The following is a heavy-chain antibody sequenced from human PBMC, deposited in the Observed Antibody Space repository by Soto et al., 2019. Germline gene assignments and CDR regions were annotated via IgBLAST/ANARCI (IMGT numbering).Heavy chain of an antibody. V-gene: IGHV3-23*01. CDR3: AKEGGVQLWDGSVGYYYGMDV. Sequence: PGGSLRLSCAASGFTFSSYAMSWVRQAPGKGLEWVSAISGSGGSTYYADSVKGRFTISRDNSKNTLYLQMNSLRAEDTAVYYCAKEGGVQLWDGSVGYYYGMDVWGQGTTVTVSS. CDR2: ISGSGGST. J-gene: IGHJ6*02. CDR1: GFTFSSYA. D-gene: IGHD5-18*01.